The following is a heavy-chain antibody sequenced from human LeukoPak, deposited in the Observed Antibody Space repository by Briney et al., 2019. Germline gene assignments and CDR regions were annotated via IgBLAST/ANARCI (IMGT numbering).Heavy chain of an antibody. Sequence: SVKVSCKASRGTFSSYAISWVRQAPGQGLEWMGRIIPILGIANYAQKFQGRVTITADKSTSTAYMELSSLRSEDTAVYYCARDGSTSLDYWGQGTLVTVSS. D-gene: IGHD5/OR15-5a*01. V-gene: IGHV1-69*04. J-gene: IGHJ4*02. CDR3: ARDGSTSLDY. CDR1: RGTFSSYA. CDR2: IIPILGIA.